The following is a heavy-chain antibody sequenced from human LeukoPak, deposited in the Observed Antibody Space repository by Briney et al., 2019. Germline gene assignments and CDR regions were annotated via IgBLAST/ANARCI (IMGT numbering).Heavy chain of an antibody. CDR3: ATETNGRHYDY. CDR2: IGPTGFDR. CDR1: RLTFSTSG. J-gene: IGHJ4*02. V-gene: IGHV3-21*06. D-gene: IGHD1-14*01. Sequence: GGSLRRSCTTSRLTFSTSGFNWVRQAPGKGLEWVASIGPTGFDRYHADSIKGRFTISRDNANNFLYLQMDSLRAEDTAVYYCATETNGRHYDYWGQGTLLTVSS.